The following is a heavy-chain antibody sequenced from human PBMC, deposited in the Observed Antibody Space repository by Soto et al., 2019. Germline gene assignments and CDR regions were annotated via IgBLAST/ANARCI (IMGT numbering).Heavy chain of an antibody. CDR1: GVGFSTYA. V-gene: IGHV3-23*01. J-gene: IGHJ4*02. Sequence: EVQLLESGGGFVQPGGSLRLSCTASGVGFSTYAISWGRQAPGKGLEWVSVISGNSGTTDYADSVKGRFSISRDKTENTVYLQMNRLSAEDKAVYYCALPSCGGDCYSPFDYWCQGTLVTVSS. CDR3: ALPSCGGDCYSPFDY. CDR2: ISGNSGTT. D-gene: IGHD2-21*02.